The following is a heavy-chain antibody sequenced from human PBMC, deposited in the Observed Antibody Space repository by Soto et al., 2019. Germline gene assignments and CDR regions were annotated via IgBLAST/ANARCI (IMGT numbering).Heavy chain of an antibody. J-gene: IGHJ6*02. Sequence: SQTLSLTCAISGDSVSSNSAAWNWIRQSPSRGLEWLGRTYYRSKWYNDYAVSVKSRITINPDTSKNQFSLQLNSVTPDDTAVYYCARDRPGYYRRDYYYYGMDVWGQGTTVTVSS. D-gene: IGHD3-9*01. V-gene: IGHV6-1*01. CDR3: ARDRPGYYRRDYYYYGMDV. CDR1: GDSVSSNSAA. CDR2: TYYRSKWYN.